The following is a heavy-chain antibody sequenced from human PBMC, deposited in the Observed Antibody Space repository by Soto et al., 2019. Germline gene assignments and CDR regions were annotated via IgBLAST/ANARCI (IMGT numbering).Heavy chain of an antibody. CDR2: IYYSWST. J-gene: IGHJ4*02. CDR3: ARGAYTDRHIRY. Sequence: PSETLSLTCSVSGDSINTADYFWTWIRHTPGKGLEWVGSIYYSWSTYHSPSLKSRITISVDTSKNLFSLKVASVISTDTARYYCARGAYTDRHIRYWSQGTTVT. CDR1: GDSINTADYF. V-gene: IGHV4-30-4*01. D-gene: IGHD5-18*01.